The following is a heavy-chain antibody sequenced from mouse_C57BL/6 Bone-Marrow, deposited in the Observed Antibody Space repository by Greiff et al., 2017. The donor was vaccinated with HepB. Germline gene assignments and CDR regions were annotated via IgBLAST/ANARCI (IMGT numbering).Heavy chain of an antibody. Sequence: QVHVKQPGAELVKPGASVKLSCKASGYTFTSYWMHWVKQRPGQGLEWIGMIHPNSGSTNYNEKFKSKATLTVDKSSSTAYMQLSSLTSEDSAVYYCARGGGLPSWFAYWGQGTLVTVSA. CDR2: IHPNSGST. CDR3: ARGGGLPSWFAY. J-gene: IGHJ3*01. D-gene: IGHD2-2*01. V-gene: IGHV1-64*01. CDR1: GYTFTSYW.